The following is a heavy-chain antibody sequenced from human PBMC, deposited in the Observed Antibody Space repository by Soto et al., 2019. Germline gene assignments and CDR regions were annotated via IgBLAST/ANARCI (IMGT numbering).Heavy chain of an antibody. CDR1: GFFFSSYA. V-gene: IGHV3-23*01. Sequence: EVQLLESGGGLVQPGGSLRLSCAASGFFFSSYAMSWVRQAPGKGLEWVSGIGGSGGYKSYADSVKGRFTISRDNSKNTLYLQMESLGAEDTAVYDCAKDAAMVSSTFNYFDYWGQGTLVAVSS. J-gene: IGHJ4*02. CDR2: IGGSGGYK. CDR3: AKDAAMVSSTFNYFDY. D-gene: IGHD6-13*01.